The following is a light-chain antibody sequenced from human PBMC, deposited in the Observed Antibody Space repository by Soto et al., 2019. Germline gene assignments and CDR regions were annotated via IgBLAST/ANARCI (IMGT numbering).Light chain of an antibody. CDR3: SSYTSTSTVV. V-gene: IGLV2-14*03. Sequence: QSALTQPASVSGSPGQSITISCTGTSSDIGAYDYVSWYQQHPSKAPKLLIYDVRYRPSGVSIRFSGSKSGNTASLTISGLQAEDEADYYCSSYTSTSTVVFGGGTQLTV. CDR1: SSDIGAYDY. J-gene: IGLJ3*02. CDR2: DVR.